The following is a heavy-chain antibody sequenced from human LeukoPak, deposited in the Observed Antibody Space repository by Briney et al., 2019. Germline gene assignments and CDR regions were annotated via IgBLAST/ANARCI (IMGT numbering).Heavy chain of an antibody. J-gene: IGHJ4*02. CDR2: ISDSGGST. Sequence: RGSLRLSCAASEFTFSSYAMSWVRQAPGKGLEWVSAISDSGGSTYYADSVKGRFTISRDNSKNTVYLQMNSLRAEDTAVYYCAKDRRACSSSSCYYRFDYWGQGTLVTVSS. CDR1: EFTFSSYA. CDR3: AKDRRACSSSSCYYRFDY. D-gene: IGHD2-2*01. V-gene: IGHV3-23*01.